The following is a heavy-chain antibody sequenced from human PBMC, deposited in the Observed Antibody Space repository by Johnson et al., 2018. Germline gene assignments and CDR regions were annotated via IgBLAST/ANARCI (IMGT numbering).Heavy chain of an antibody. V-gene: IGHV3-21*01. J-gene: IGHJ6*02. CDR2: ISSSSSYI. CDR3: ARASGWYGMDV. D-gene: IGHD6-19*01. CDR1: GFTFSSYS. Sequence: VQLVQSGGGLVKPGGSLRLSCAASGFTFSSYSMNWVRQAPGKGLEWVSSISSSSSYIYYADSVKGRFTLSRDNAKNSLYLQMNSLRAEDTAGYYCARASGWYGMDVWGQGTTVTVSS.